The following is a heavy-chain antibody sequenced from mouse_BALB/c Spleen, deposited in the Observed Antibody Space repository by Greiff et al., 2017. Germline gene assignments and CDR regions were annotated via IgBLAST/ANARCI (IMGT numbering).Heavy chain of an antibody. V-gene: IGHV5-17*02. CDR2: ISSGSSTI. CDR1: GFTFSSFG. J-gene: IGHJ3*01. Sequence: EVQLQQSGGGLVQPGGSRKLSCAASGFTFSSFGMHWVRQAPEKGLEWVAYISSGSSTIYYADTVKGRFTISRDNPKNTLFLQMTSLRSEDTAMYYCARSGDYDWFAYWGQGTLVTVSA. CDR3: ARSGDYDWFAY. D-gene: IGHD2-4*01.